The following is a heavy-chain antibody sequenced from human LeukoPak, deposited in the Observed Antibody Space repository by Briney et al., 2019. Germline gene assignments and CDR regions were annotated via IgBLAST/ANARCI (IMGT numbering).Heavy chain of an antibody. D-gene: IGHD5-12*01. J-gene: IGHJ5*02. V-gene: IGHV1-2*02. CDR3: ARDRGYDKLYNWFDP. CDR1: GYAFIRYY. CDR2: INPNSGGT. Sequence: WASVKVSCKASGYAFIRYYMHWVRQAPGQGLEWMGWINPNSGGTNYAQKFQGRVTMTRDTSISTAYMELSRLRSDDTAVYYCARDRGYDKLYNWFDPWGQGTLVTVSS.